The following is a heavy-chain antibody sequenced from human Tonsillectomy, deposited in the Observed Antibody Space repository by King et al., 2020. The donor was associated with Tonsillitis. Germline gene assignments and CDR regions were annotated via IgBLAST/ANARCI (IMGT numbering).Heavy chain of an antibody. CDR2: INHSGST. D-gene: IGHD3-22*01. J-gene: IGHJ4*02. Sequence: VQLQQWGAGLLKPSETLSLTCAVYGGSFSGYYWSWIRQPPGKGLEWIGEINHSGSTNYNPSLKSRVTISLDTSKNQFSLKLISVTAADTAVYYCARTENYYDSSGYFYWGQGTLVTVSS. CDR3: ARTENYYDSSGYFY. CDR1: GGSFSGYY. V-gene: IGHV4-34*01.